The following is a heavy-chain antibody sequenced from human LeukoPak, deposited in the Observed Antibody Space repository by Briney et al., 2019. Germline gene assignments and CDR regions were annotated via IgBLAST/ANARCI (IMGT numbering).Heavy chain of an antibody. CDR1: GFTFRDYG. CDR3: ARGSCGSATCLDY. CDR2: IWYDGSNE. D-gene: IGHD2-2*01. J-gene: IGHJ4*02. Sequence: GGSLRLSCAASGFTFRDYGMHWVRQAPGKGLEWVSFIWYDGSNEYYEDSVKGRFTISRDNSKNTVSLQMDSLRVEDTAVYYCARGSCGSATCLDYWGQGILVSVSS. V-gene: IGHV3-30*02.